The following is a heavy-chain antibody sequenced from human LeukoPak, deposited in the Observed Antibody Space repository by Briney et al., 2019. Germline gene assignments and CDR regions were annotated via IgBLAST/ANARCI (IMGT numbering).Heavy chain of an antibody. D-gene: IGHD3-3*01. CDR3: ARDAPYDFWSGPSLVY. CDR2: ISSSSSYI. CDR1: GFTFSSYS. J-gene: IGHJ4*02. V-gene: IGHV3-21*01. Sequence: GGSLRLSCAASGFTFSSYSMNWVRQAPGKGLEWVSSISSSSSYIYYADSVKGRFTISRDNAKNSLYLQMNSLRAEDTAVYYCARDAPYDFWSGPSLVYWGQGTLVTVSS.